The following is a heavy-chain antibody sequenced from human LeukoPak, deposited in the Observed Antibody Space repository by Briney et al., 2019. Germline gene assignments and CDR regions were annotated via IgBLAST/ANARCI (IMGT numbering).Heavy chain of an antibody. J-gene: IGHJ6*04. V-gene: IGHV1-69*06. CDR3: ARNRPDYYGSGSSILTFGSYYYYGMDV. CDR2: IIPIFGTA. Sequence: GASVKVSCKASGGTFSSYAISWVRQAPGQGLEWMGGIIPIFGTANYAQKFQGRVTITADKSTSTAYMELSSLRSEDTAVYYCARNRPDYYGSGSSILTFGSYYYYGMDVWGKGTTATVSS. CDR1: GGTFSSYA. D-gene: IGHD3-10*01.